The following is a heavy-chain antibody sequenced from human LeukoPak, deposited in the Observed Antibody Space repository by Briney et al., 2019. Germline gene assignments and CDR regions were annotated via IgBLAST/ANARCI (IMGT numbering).Heavy chain of an antibody. Sequence: GGSLRLSCAASGFTFSSYGMHWVRQAPGKGLEWVAVIWYDGSNKYYADSVKGRFTISRDNSKNTLYLQMNSLRAEDTAVYYCARDPYYYDSSGYYFDHWGQGTLVTVSS. V-gene: IGHV3-33*01. D-gene: IGHD3-22*01. CDR2: IWYDGSNK. CDR3: ARDPYYYDSSGYYFDH. CDR1: GFTFSSYG. J-gene: IGHJ4*02.